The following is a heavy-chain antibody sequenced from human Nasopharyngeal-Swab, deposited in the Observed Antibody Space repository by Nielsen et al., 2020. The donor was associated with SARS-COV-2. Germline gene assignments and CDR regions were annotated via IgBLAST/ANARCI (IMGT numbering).Heavy chain of an antibody. D-gene: IGHD6-19*01. CDR2: ISSSSSYI. J-gene: IGHJ4*02. CDR3: ASGYSSGWYEWYFDY. Sequence: GESLKISCAASGFTFSTYSMNWVRQAPGKGLEWVSSISSSSSYIYYADSLKGRFTISRDNAKNSLYLQMNSLRAEDTAVYYCASGYSSGWYEWYFDYWGQGTLVTVSS. V-gene: IGHV3-21*01. CDR1: GFTFSTYS.